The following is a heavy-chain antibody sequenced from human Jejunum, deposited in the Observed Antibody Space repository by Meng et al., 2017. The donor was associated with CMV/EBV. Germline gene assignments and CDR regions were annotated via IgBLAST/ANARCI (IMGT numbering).Heavy chain of an antibody. CDR3: AKRDCSGSACGFYPVDY. J-gene: IGHJ4*02. V-gene: IGHV3-30*02. D-gene: IGHD2-15*01. CDR1: CITLRSYG. Sequence: LGVAGGGVVQGGGSLRLSLAVSCITLRSYGVNWVRQSPGQGLAWVAFIEDYGSDKYYADSVKGRFTISRDNSKNTVYQQMNRLRAEDTAVYYCAKRDCSGSACGFYPVDYWGQGALVTVSS. CDR2: IEDYGSDK.